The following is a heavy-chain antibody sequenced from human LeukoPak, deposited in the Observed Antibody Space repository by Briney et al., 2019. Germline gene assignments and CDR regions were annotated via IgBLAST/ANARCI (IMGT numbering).Heavy chain of an antibody. V-gene: IGHV3-74*01. CDR1: GFTFSNSW. CDR3: AGGRLVATSKAVAIDY. CDR2: INERGSST. Sequence: GGSLRLSCAASGFTFSNSWLHWVRQAPGGGLVWVSRINERGSSTSYADSVKGRFTISRDNAKNTLYLQMNNLRADDTAVYYCAGGRLVATSKAVAIDYWGQGTLVTVSS. D-gene: IGHD5-12*01. J-gene: IGHJ4*02.